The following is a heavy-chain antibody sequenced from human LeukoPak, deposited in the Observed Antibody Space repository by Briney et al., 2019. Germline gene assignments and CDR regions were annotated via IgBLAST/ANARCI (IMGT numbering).Heavy chain of an antibody. CDR3: ARARYYDYVWGSYRPIYFDY. CDR2: ISSSGSTI. J-gene: IGHJ4*02. V-gene: IGHV3-11*04. D-gene: IGHD3-16*02. CDR1: GFTFSDYY. Sequence: PGGSLRLSCAASGFTFSDYYMSWIRQAPGKGLEWVSYISSSGSTIYYADSVKGRFTISRDNAKNSLYLQMNSLRAEDTAVYYCARARYYDYVWGSYRPIYFDYWDQGTLVTVSS.